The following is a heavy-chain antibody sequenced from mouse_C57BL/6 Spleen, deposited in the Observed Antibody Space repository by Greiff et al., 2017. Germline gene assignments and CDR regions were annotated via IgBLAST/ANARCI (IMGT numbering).Heavy chain of an antibody. CDR3: ARKRNWGYFDG. CDR2: IDPSDSYT. D-gene: IGHD4-1*01. V-gene: IGHV1-69*01. J-gene: IGHJ2*01. Sequence: QVQLQQPGAELVMPGASVKLSCKASGYTFTSYWMHWVKQRPGQGLEWIGEIDPSDSYTNYNQKFTGKSTLTVDKSSSTAYMQLSSLTSEDSAVYYCARKRNWGYFDGWGQGTTLTVSS. CDR1: GYTFTSYW.